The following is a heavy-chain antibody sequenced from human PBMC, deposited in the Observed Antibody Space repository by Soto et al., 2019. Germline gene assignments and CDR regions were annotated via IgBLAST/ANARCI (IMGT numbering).Heavy chain of an antibody. Sequence: QVQLVQSGAEVKKSGSSVKVSCKASGGIFSSYSISWVRQAPGQGLEWMGGIIPLFGTANYAQKFQGRVSITADESTSTAYVQLSSLRSEDTAVYYCAREGYGDYGKPFDYWGQGTLVTVST. D-gene: IGHD4-17*01. CDR1: GGIFSSYS. V-gene: IGHV1-69*01. J-gene: IGHJ4*02. CDR2: IIPLFGTA. CDR3: AREGYGDYGKPFDY.